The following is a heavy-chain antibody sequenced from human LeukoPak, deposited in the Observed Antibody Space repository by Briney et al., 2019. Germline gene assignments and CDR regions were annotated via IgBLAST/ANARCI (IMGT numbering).Heavy chain of an antibody. V-gene: IGHV1-2*02. Sequence: ASVTVSCKASGYTFTGYYMHWVRQAPGQGLEWMGWINPNSGGTNYAQKFQGRVTMTRDTSISTAYMELSRLRSDDTAVYYCARVAKVAVAGFGGVDPWRQGTLVTVSS. J-gene: IGHJ5*02. CDR1: GYTFTGYY. CDR2: INPNSGGT. CDR3: ARVAKVAVAGFGGVDP. D-gene: IGHD6-19*01.